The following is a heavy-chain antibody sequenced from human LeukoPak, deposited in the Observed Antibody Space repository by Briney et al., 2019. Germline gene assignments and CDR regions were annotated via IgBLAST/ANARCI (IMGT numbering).Heavy chain of an antibody. Sequence: SVKVSCKASGGTFSSYAISWVRQAPGQGLEWMGRIIPIFGTANYAQKFQGRVTITADESTSTAYMELSSLRSEDTAVYYCAREVNTYYYDSSGYQEAMGYWGQGTLVTVSS. CDR2: IIPIFGTA. CDR1: GGTFSSYA. CDR3: AREVNTYYYDSSGYQEAMGY. J-gene: IGHJ4*02. V-gene: IGHV1-69*13. D-gene: IGHD3-22*01.